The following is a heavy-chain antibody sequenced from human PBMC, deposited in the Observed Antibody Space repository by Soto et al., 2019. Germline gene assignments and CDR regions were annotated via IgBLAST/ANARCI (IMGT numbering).Heavy chain of an antibody. CDR3: ARSKVGAHGGTYFDY. D-gene: IGHD1-26*01. V-gene: IGHV4-28*01. Sequence: PSETLSLTCAVSGYSISSNNWWGWIRQPPGKGLEWIGYIYYTGSTYYNPSLKSRVTMSVDTSKNQFSVKLSFVTALDTAVYYCARSKVGAHGGTYFDYWGQGTLVTVSS. J-gene: IGHJ4*02. CDR2: IYYTGST. CDR1: GYSISSNNW.